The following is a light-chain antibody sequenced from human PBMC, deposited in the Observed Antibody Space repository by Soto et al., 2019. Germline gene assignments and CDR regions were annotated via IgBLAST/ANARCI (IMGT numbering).Light chain of an antibody. V-gene: IGLV2-14*01. CDR2: EVS. J-gene: IGLJ1*01. Sequence: HSALTQPASVSGSPGQSITISCTGTSSDVGGYDYVSWYQIHPGKAPKLMVFEVSNRPSGVSYRFSGSKSGNTASLTISGLQAEDEAYYFCSSYSISTAYLFGTRPKVTVL. CDR1: SSDVGGYDY. CDR3: SSYSISTAYL.